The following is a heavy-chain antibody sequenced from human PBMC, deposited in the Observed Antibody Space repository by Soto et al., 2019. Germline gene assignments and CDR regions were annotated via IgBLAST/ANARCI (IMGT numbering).Heavy chain of an antibody. CDR2: ISSSGSTI. Sequence: QVQLVESGGGLVKPGGSLRLSCAASGFTFSDYYMSWIRQAPGKGLEWVSYISSSGSTIYYADSVKGRFTISRDNAKNPLYLQMNRLRAEDTAVYYCARVSRGNTRKIAGNYFDYWGQGTLVTVSS. CDR1: GFTFSDYY. D-gene: IGHD6-13*01. V-gene: IGHV3-11*01. J-gene: IGHJ4*02. CDR3: ARVSRGNTRKIAGNYFDY.